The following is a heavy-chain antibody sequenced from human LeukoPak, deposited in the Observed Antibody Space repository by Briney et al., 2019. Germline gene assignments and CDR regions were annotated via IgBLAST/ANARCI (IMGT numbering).Heavy chain of an antibody. CDR2: IKEDGSEK. V-gene: IGHV3-7*01. CDR3: ARATEGYTYGYRVYYYYYMDV. D-gene: IGHD5-18*01. Sequence: SGGSLRLSCTASGFTFRTYWMSWVRQAPGKGLEWVANIKEDGSEKYYVDSVKGRFTISRDNAKNSLYLQMNSLRAEDTAVYYCARATEGYTYGYRVYYYYYMDVWGKGTTVTVSS. CDR1: GFTFRTYW. J-gene: IGHJ6*03.